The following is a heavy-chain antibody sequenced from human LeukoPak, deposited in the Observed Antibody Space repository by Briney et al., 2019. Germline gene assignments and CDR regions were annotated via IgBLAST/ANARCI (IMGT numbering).Heavy chain of an antibody. V-gene: IGHV4-34*01. CDR3: ARHLTMVRGVIIKGGKFDY. Sequence: SETLSLTCAVYGGSFSGYYWSWIRQPPGKGLEWIGEINHSGSTNYNPSLKSRVTISVDTSKNQFSLKLSSVTAADTAVYYCARHLTMVRGVIIKGGKFDYWGQGTLVTVSS. J-gene: IGHJ4*02. D-gene: IGHD3-10*01. CDR1: GGSFSGYY. CDR2: INHSGST.